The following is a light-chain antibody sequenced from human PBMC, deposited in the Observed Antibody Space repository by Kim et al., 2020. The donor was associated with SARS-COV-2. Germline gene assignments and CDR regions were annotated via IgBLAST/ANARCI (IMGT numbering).Light chain of an antibody. Sequence: SLSPGERATLSCRASQNVNNFLAWYRQKPGQAPRLLIYDASSRAPGVPARFSGSGSGTDFTLTISSLESEDFAVYYCQQRSDWPLTFGGGTKLEI. CDR2: DAS. V-gene: IGKV3-11*01. J-gene: IGKJ4*01. CDR3: QQRSDWPLT. CDR1: QNVNNF.